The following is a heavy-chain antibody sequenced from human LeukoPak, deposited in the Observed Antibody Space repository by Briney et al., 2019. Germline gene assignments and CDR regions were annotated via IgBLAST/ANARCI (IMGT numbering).Heavy chain of an antibody. J-gene: IGHJ6*03. D-gene: IGHD3-9*01. V-gene: IGHV4-39*01. CDR1: GGSISNSGYY. CDR3: ARLLSYYYYYMDV. Sequence: SETLSLTCTVSGGSISNSGYYWGWIRQPPGKGLEWIGSIYYDGSTYYNPSLKSRVTISVDTSKTQFSLKLSSVTAADTAVSYCARLLSYYYYYMDVWGKGTTVTVSS. CDR2: IYYDGST.